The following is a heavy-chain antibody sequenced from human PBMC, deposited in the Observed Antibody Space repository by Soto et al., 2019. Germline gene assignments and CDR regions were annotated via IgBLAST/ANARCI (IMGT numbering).Heavy chain of an antibody. CDR2: INPNSGGT. Sequence: ASVKVSCKASGYTFTGYYMHWVRQAPGQGLEWMGWINPNSGGTNYAQKFQGWVTMTRDTSISTAYMELSSLRSDDTAVYYCARGLPAVAGMNWFDPWGQGTLVTVSS. CDR3: ARGLPAVAGMNWFDP. D-gene: IGHD6-19*01. J-gene: IGHJ5*02. V-gene: IGHV1-2*04. CDR1: GYTFTGYY.